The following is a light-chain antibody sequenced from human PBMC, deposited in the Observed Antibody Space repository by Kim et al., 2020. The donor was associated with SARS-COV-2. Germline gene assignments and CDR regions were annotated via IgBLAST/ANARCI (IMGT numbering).Light chain of an antibody. CDR1: QSVSSN. Sequence: ASPGERATLSCRASQSVSSNLAWYQQKPGQAPRLLIYGASTRATGIPARFSGSGSGTEFTLTISSLQSEDFAVYYCQQYNNWPLTFGGGTKVEI. CDR3: QQYNNWPLT. V-gene: IGKV3-15*01. J-gene: IGKJ4*01. CDR2: GAS.